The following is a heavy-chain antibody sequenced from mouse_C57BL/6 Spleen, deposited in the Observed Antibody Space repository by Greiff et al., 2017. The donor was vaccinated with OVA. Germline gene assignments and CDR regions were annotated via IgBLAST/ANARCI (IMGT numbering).Heavy chain of an antibody. V-gene: IGHV1-55*01. J-gene: IGHJ1*03. CDR3: AREGLWLRRDWYFDV. Sequence: QVQLQQSGAELVKPGASVKMSCKASGYTFTSYWITWVKQRPGQGLEWIGDIYPGSGSTNYNEKFKSKATLTVDTSSSTAYMQLSSLTSEDSAVYYCAREGLWLRRDWYFDVWGTGTTVTVSS. D-gene: IGHD2-2*01. CDR1: GYTFTSYW. CDR2: IYPGSGST.